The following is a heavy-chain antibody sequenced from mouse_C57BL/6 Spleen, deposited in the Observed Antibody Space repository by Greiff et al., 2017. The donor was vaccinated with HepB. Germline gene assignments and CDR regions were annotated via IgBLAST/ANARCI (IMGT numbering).Heavy chain of an antibody. CDR2: IDPSDSYT. Sequence: QVQLQQPGAELVRPGTSVKLSCKASGYTFTSYWMHWVKQRPGQGLEWIGVIDPSDSYTNYNQKFKGKATLTVDTSSSTAYMQLSSLTSEDSAVYYCARRDYYGSSTYAMDYWGQGTSVTVSS. V-gene: IGHV1-59*01. J-gene: IGHJ4*01. CDR3: ARRDYYGSSTYAMDY. D-gene: IGHD1-1*01. CDR1: GYTFTSYW.